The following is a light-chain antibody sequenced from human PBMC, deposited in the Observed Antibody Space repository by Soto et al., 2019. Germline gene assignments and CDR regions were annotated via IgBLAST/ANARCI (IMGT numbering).Light chain of an antibody. CDR1: SSNIGAGDD. CDR2: GNS. J-gene: IGLJ2*01. Sequence: QSVLTQPPSVSGAPGQRVTISCTGSSSNIGAGDDVHWYQQRPGTAPKLLIDGNSNRPSGVPDRFSGSKSGTSASLAITGLQAEDEADYYCQSYDSSLSAVVFGGGTKLTVL. V-gene: IGLV1-40*01. CDR3: QSYDSSLSAVV.